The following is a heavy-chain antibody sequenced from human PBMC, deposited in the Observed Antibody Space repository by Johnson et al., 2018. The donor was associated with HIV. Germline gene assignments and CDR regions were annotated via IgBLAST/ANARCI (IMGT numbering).Heavy chain of an antibody. CDR3: KADNFWSGYYYAFDI. Sequence: QVQLVESGGGVVQPGRSLRLSCAASGFTFSSYGMHWVRQAPGKGLEWVAFIRYDGSNKYFADSVKGRFTISRDNSKNTLYLQMNSLRAEDTAVYYCKADNFWSGYYYAFDIWGQGTMVTVSS. V-gene: IGHV3-30*02. CDR2: IRYDGSNK. CDR1: GFTFSSYG. J-gene: IGHJ3*02. D-gene: IGHD3-3*01.